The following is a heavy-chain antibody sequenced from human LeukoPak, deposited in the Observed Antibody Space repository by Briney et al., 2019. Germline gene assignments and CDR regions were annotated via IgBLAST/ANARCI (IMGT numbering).Heavy chain of an antibody. V-gene: IGHV4-59*01. Sequence: SETLSLTCTVPGGSISSYYWSWIRQPPGKGLEWMGYIYYSGSTNYNPSLKSRVTISVDTSKNQFSLKLSSVTAADTAVYYCARDKYYYDSSGYCMAFDIWGQGTMVTVSS. CDR2: IYYSGST. CDR1: GGSISSYY. CDR3: ARDKYYYDSSGYCMAFDI. J-gene: IGHJ3*02. D-gene: IGHD3-22*01.